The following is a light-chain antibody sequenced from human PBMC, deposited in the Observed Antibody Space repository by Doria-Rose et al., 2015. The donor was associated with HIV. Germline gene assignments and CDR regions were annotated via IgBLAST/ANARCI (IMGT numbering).Light chain of an antibody. Sequence: TISCTGSSSNIGAGYDVHWYQQLPGTAPKLLIYGNSNRPSGVPDRFSGSKSGTSASLAITGLQAEDGADYYCQSYDSSLSGYVVFGGGTTVTVL. CDR3: QSYDSSLSGYVV. CDR1: SSNIGAGYD. J-gene: IGLJ2*01. CDR2: GNS. V-gene: IGLV1-40*01.